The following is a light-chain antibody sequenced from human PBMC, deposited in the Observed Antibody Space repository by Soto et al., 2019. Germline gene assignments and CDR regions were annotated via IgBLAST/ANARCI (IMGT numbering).Light chain of an antibody. J-gene: IGKJ5*01. CDR3: QQSFSTPT. CDR2: SAS. Sequence: DIQITHSPAALSTSVIYRVTITCRASQRINIYLNWYRQKPGKAPELLIYSASNLQSGVPSRFSGSGSGTDFTLTISSLQPEDFATYYCQQSFSTPTFGQGTRLEIK. V-gene: IGKV1-39*01. CDR1: QRINIY.